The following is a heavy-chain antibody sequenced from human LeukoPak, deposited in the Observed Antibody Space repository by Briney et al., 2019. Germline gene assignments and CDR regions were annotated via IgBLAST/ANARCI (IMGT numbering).Heavy chain of an antibody. D-gene: IGHD6-13*01. CDR1: GFTFSSYA. J-gene: IGHJ3*02. CDR2: ISGSGGST. CDR3: AKDSHLQQLVLSGAFDI. Sequence: GSLRLSCAASGFTFSSYAMSWVRQAPGKGLEWVSAISGSGGSTYYADSVKGRFTISRDNSKNTLYLQMNSLRAEDTAVYYCAKDSHLQQLVLSGAFDIWGQGTMVTVSS. V-gene: IGHV3-23*01.